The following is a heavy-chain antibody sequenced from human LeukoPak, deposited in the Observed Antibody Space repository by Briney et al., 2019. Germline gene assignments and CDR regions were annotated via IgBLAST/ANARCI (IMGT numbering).Heavy chain of an antibody. CDR3: ARERFLEWSRSWYYGMDV. V-gene: IGHV1-18*01. D-gene: IGHD3-3*01. CDR2: ISAYNGNT. J-gene: IGHJ6*02. Sequence: ASVKVSCKASGYTFTSYGISWVRQAPGQGLEWMGWISAYNGNTNYAQKLQGRVTMTTDTSTSTAYMELRSLRSDDTAVYYCARERFLEWSRSWYYGMDVWGQGTTVTVSS. CDR1: GYTFTSYG.